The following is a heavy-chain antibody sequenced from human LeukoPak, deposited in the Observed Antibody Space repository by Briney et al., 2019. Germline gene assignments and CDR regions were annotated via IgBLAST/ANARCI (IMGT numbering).Heavy chain of an antibody. CDR2: IYPGGSDI. CDR3: ARQEYCSGGSCYTWFDP. D-gene: IGHD2-15*01. J-gene: IGHJ5*02. V-gene: IGHV5-51*01. CDR1: GYRFSSYW. Sequence: GESLKISCKDSGYRFSSYWIAWVRPMPGKGLEYIGIIYPGGSDIRYSPSFQGLVTISADKSISTAYLQWSSLKASDTAMYYCARQEYCSGGSCYTWFDPWGQGTLVTVSS.